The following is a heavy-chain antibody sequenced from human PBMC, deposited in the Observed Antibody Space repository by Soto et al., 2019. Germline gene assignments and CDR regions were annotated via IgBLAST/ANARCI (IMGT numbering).Heavy chain of an antibody. CDR2: ISNDGNDE. CDR1: GFVFSNYG. V-gene: IGHV3-30*18. J-gene: IGHJ4*02. Sequence: QVQVVESGGGVVQPGRSLRLSCAASGFVFSNYGMHWVRQAPGKGLEWVAVISNDGNDEYYIDSVKGRFTISRYNSKNTLYLQMNTLNTEDTALYYCAKDSHSGRNPLGADYWVQGTRVTVSS. CDR3: AKDSHSGRNPLGADY. D-gene: IGHD1-26*01.